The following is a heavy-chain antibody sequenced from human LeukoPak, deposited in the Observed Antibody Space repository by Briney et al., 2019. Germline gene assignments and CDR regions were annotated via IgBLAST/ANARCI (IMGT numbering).Heavy chain of an antibody. Sequence: SETLSLTCTVSGGSISSSSYYWGWIRQPPGKGLEWIGSIYYSGSTYYNPSLKSRVTISVDTSKNQFSLKLSSVTAADTAVYYCARVSSWYHLFDYWGQGTLVTVSS. J-gene: IGHJ4*02. D-gene: IGHD6-13*01. CDR1: GGSISSSSYY. CDR2: IYYSGST. CDR3: ARVSSWYHLFDY. V-gene: IGHV4-39*07.